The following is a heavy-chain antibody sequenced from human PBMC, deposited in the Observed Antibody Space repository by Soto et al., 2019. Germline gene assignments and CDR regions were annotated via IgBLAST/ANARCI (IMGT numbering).Heavy chain of an antibody. Sequence: PSETLSLTCTVSGGSISSYYWSWIRQPPGKGLEWIGYIYYSGSTNYNPSLKSRVTISVDTSKNQFSLKLSSVTAADTAVYYCARVIPFYDILRGSFNLFDPWGQRSLVTCSS. V-gene: IGHV4-59*01. CDR3: ARVIPFYDILRGSFNLFDP. D-gene: IGHD3-9*01. CDR2: IYYSGST. CDR1: GGSISSYY. J-gene: IGHJ5*02.